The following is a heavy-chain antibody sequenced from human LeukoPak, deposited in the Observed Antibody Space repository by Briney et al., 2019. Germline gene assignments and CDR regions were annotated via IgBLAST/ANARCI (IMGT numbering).Heavy chain of an antibody. J-gene: IGHJ3*02. CDR3: ARLGVGAFDI. CDR1: VGSISSSSYY. D-gene: IGHD2-15*01. Sequence: SETLSLTCTVSVGSISSSSYYWGWIRQPPGKGLEWIGSIYYIGSTYYNPSLKSRVTIAVDTSKNQFSLKLSSVTAADTAVYYCARLGVGAFDIWGQGTMVTVSS. V-gene: IGHV4-39*01. CDR2: IYYIGST.